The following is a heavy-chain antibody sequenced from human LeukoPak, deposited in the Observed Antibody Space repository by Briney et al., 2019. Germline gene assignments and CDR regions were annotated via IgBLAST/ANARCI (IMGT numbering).Heavy chain of an antibody. J-gene: IGHJ4*02. Sequence: GGSLRLSCAASVFTFSSSPMHWLRQAPGQGLGWVAVLSYDGSIKSSADSVKGRFTISRDTSKNTLYLQMNSLRAEDTAVYYCARDLVAGSPDYFDYWGQGTLVTVSS. V-gene: IGHV3-30-3*01. D-gene: IGHD6-19*01. CDR2: LSYDGSIK. CDR3: ARDLVAGSPDYFDY. CDR1: VFTFSSSP.